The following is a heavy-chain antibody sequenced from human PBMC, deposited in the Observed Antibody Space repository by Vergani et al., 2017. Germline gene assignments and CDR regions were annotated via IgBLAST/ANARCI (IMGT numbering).Heavy chain of an antibody. CDR3: ARVGSSVLTGDY. V-gene: IGHV4-59*01. D-gene: IGHD1-14*01. CDR2: IYYSGST. J-gene: IGHJ4*02. CDR1: GGSISSYY. Sequence: QVQLQESGPGLVKPSETLSLTCTVAGGSISSYYWSWIRQPAGKGLEWIGYIYYSGSTNYNPSLKSRVTISVDTSKNQFSLKLSSVTAADTAVYYCARVGSSVLTGDYWGQGTLVTVSS.